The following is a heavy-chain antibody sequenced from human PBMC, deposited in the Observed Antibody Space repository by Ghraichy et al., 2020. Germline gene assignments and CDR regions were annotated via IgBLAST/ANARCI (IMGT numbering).Heavy chain of an antibody. V-gene: IGHV3-48*02. Sequence: GGSLRLSCVASGFSFSSLSMNWVRQAPGKGLEWISYIKSNGATQYADSVRGRFTISRDNVKNSLYLQMNNLRDEDAAVYYCARDYQWCFDYWGQGILVTVSS. CDR2: IKSNGAT. CDR3: ARDYQWCFDY. CDR1: GFSFSSLS. J-gene: IGHJ4*02. D-gene: IGHD2-8*01.